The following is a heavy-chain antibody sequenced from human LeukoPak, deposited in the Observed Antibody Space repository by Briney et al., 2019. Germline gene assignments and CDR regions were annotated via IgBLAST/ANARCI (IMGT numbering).Heavy chain of an antibody. D-gene: IGHD3-9*01. J-gene: IGHJ6*04. CDR3: ARDYLDYDILTGYNYYYGMDV. CDR1: GFTFSSYE. Sequence: GGSLRLSCAASGFTFSSYEMNWVRQAPGKGLEWVSYISSSGSTIYYADSVKGRFTISRDNAKNSLYLQMNGLRAEDTAVYYCARDYLDYDILTGYNYYYGMDVWGKGTTVTVSS. CDR2: ISSSGSTI. V-gene: IGHV3-48*03.